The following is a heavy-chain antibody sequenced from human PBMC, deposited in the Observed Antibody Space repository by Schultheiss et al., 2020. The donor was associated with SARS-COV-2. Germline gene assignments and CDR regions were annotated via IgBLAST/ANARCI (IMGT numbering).Heavy chain of an antibody. CDR1: RGSFSSYY. V-gene: IGHV4-59*01. CDR3: ARGIAPPASMNSYAFDL. CDR2: IYYSGST. J-gene: IGHJ3*01. Sequence: SETLSLTCTVHRGSFSSYYWSWVRQSPGKGLEWIRYIYYSGSTKYNTSLKSRVTISAGTSKSHFSLNLDSVTAADTAVYYCARGIAPPASMNSYAFDLWGQGTMVTVSS. D-gene: IGHD2-2*01.